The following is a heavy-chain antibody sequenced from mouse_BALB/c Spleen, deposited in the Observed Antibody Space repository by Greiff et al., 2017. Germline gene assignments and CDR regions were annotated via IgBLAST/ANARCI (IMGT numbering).Heavy chain of an antibody. CDR2: ISSGGSYT. CDR3: TRNYYGSSYGVYAMDY. D-gene: IGHD1-1*01. Sequence: EVMLVESGGGLVKPGGSLKLSCAASGFTFSSYAMSWVRQTPEKRLEWVATISSGGSYTYYPDSVKGRFTISRDNAKNTLYLQMSSLKSEDTAMYYCTRNYYGSSYGVYAMDYWGQGTSVTVSS. V-gene: IGHV5-6-4*01. CDR1: GFTFSSYA. J-gene: IGHJ4*01.